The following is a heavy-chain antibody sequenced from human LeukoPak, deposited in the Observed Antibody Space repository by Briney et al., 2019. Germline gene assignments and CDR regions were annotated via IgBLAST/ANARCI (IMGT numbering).Heavy chain of an antibody. J-gene: IGHJ4*02. V-gene: IGHV1-2*02. CDR3: AKGYYDGGRYHYEGGSVDS. D-gene: IGHD3-22*01. CDR1: GYTFTDYY. Sequence: VASVKVSCKAFGYTFTDYYMHWVRRAPGQGLEWMGYINPNSGGTDTNYARKFQGRVTMTTDSSISTAYMELSRLRSDDTAVYYCAKGYYDGGRYHYEGGSVDSWGQGTHVTVSS. CDR2: INPNSGGTDT.